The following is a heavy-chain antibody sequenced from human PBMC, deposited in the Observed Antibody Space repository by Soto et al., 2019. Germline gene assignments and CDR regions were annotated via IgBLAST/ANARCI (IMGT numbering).Heavy chain of an antibody. D-gene: IGHD3-10*01. CDR2: ISGNGGRT. CDR1: GFTFNNYD. CDR3: AKPSGLSRGGSVGPLAYDY. J-gene: IGHJ4*02. V-gene: IGHV3-23*01. Sequence: GGSLRLSCATSGFTFNNYDMSWVRQAPGKGLEWVTTISGNGGRTYYADSVRGRFTISRGSSKNTVYVQMNSLRVEDTAVYYCAKPSGLSRGGSVGPLAYDYWGQGTLVTVSS.